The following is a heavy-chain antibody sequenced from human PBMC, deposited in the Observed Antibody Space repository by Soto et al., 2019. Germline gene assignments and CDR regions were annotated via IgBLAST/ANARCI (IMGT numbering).Heavy chain of an antibody. CDR3: ASGDWIHDYYHAIDV. CDR2: VKSKADGQTS. Sequence: VQWVESGGGLVKPGGSLRHSCAASGFSFSNAWMNWVRQAPGKGLEWVGRVKSKADGQTSDYDVSVKDRFTISRDDSKNTLYRQMSSLLIDDTGVYFCASGDWIHDYYHAIDVWGQGTNVTVSS. V-gene: IGHV3-15*07. D-gene: IGHD1-1*01. CDR1: GFSFSNAW. J-gene: IGHJ6*02.